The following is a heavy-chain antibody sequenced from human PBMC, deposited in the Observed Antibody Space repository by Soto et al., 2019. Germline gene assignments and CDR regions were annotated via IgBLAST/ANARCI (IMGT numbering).Heavy chain of an antibody. CDR2: IYPDDSDT. D-gene: IGHD5-12*01. V-gene: IGHV5-51*01. Sequence: GESLKISSNGSVNIFTSDWFGWVRQMPGRGLEWLGIIYPDDSDTKYSTSFQGQVTISADKSMTTAYLLWSSLKASETAMYYWARHRKRGYDWVYYSYGLDVWAQGTTVTVSS. CDR3: ARHRKRGYDWVYYSYGLDV. CDR1: VNIFTSDW. J-gene: IGHJ6*02.